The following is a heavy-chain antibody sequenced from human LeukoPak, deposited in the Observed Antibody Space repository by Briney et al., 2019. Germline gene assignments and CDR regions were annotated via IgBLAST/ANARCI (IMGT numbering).Heavy chain of an antibody. D-gene: IGHD6-19*01. CDR1: GFTFSSYA. Sequence: GGSLRLSCAASGFTFSSYAMHWVRQAPGKGLERVAVISYDGSHKYYADSVKGRFTIPRDNSKSTLYLQMNSLRAEDTAVYYCARAGYSSGWYTGGAFDIWGQGTMVTVSS. J-gene: IGHJ3*02. CDR3: ARAGYSSGWYTGGAFDI. CDR2: ISYDGSHK. V-gene: IGHV3-30*04.